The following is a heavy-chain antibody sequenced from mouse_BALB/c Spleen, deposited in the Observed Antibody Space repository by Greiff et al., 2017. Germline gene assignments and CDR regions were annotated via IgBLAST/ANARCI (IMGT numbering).Heavy chain of an antibody. D-gene: IGHD4-1*01. CDR1: GFNIKDTY. V-gene: IGHV14-3*02. J-gene: IGHJ3*01. CDR2: IDPANGNT. Sequence: EVKLQESGAELVKPGASVKLSCTASGFNIKDTYMHWVKQRPEQGLEWIGRIDPANGNTKYDPKFQGKATITADTSSNTAYLQLSSLTSEDTAVYYCAPNPWFAYWGQGTLVTVSA. CDR3: APNPWFAY.